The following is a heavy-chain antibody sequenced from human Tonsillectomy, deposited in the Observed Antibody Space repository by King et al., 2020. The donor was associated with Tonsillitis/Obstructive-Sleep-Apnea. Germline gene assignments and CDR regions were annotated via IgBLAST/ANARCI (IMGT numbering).Heavy chain of an antibody. CDR2: IYYSGST. CDR1: GGSISSYY. J-gene: IGHJ3*02. CDR3: ARGTTVIGPGAFDI. D-gene: IGHD4-17*01. V-gene: IGHV4-59*01. Sequence: QLQESGPGLVKPSETLSLTCTVSGGSISSYYWGWIRQPPGKGLEWIGYIYYSGSTNYNPSLKSRVTISVDTSKNQFSLKLSSVTAADTAVYYCARGTTVIGPGAFDIWGQGTMVTVSS.